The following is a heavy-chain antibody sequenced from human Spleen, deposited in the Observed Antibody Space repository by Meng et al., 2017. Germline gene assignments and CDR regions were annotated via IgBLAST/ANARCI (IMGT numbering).Heavy chain of an antibody. CDR1: GFTFNNYW. J-gene: IGHJ3*02. D-gene: IGHD2/OR15-2a*01. V-gene: IGHV3-7*01. CDR2: IKPDGSQT. Sequence: GESLKISCAASGFTFNNYWMNWVRQAPGKGLGWVANIKPDGSQTHYVDSAEGRFTISRDNAKNSLFLQMNSLGAEDTAVYYCARQASLSDVSAYRPSDIGGQGTVVTVSS. CDR3: ARQASLSDVSAYRPSDI.